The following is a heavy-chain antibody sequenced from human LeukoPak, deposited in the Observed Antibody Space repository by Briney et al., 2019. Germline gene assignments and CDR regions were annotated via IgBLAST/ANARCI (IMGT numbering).Heavy chain of an antibody. D-gene: IGHD3-22*01. V-gene: IGHV4-4*02. CDR3: AGLVGRYSSGLYYYYFDY. Sequence: SETLSLTCTVSGDSINSLDLWSWVRQPPGRGLEWIGEMYLSGTTHSNLSVKSRVTISIDKSKNQFFLNLSSVTAADTAVYYCAGLVGRYSSGLYYYYFDYWGQGTLVTVSS. CDR1: GDSINSLDL. CDR2: MYLSGTT. J-gene: IGHJ4*02.